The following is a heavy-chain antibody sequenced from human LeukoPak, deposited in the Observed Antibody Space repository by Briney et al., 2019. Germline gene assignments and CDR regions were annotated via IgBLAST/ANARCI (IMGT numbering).Heavy chain of an antibody. V-gene: IGHV1-2*02. CDR3: AKEGGYSGYDYFDY. Sequence: ASVKVSCKASGYTFTGYYMHWVRQAPGQGLEWMGWINPNSGGTNYAQKFQGRVTMTRDTSISTAYMELSRLRSDDTAVYYCAKEGGYSGYDYFDYWGQGTLVTVSS. CDR1: GYTFTGYY. J-gene: IGHJ4*02. CDR2: INPNSGGT. D-gene: IGHD5-12*01.